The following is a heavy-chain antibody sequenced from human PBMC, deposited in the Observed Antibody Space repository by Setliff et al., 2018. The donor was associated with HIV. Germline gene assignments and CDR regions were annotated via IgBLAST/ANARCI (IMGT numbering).Heavy chain of an antibody. J-gene: IGHJ5*02. D-gene: IGHD3-10*01. V-gene: IGHV7-4-1*02. Sequence: ASVKVSCKASGDTFSSYAISWVRQAPGQGLEWMGWINTNTGNPTYAQGFTGRFVFSLDTSVSTAYLQISSLKAEDTAVYYCARSGIVTMVRGVIIRGWFDPWGQGTLVTVSS. CDR2: INTNTGNP. CDR1: GDTFSSYA. CDR3: ARSGIVTMVRGVIIRGWFDP.